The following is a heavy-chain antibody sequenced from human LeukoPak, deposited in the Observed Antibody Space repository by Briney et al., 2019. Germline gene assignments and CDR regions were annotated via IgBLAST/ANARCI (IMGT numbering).Heavy chain of an antibody. Sequence: GGSLRLSCAASGFTSSSYAMSWVRQAPGKGLEWVSAISGSGGSTYYADSVKGRFTISRDNSKNTLYLQMNSLRAEDTALYYCAKQVAVAGIDYWGQGTLVTVSS. CDR1: GFTSSSYA. J-gene: IGHJ4*02. CDR2: ISGSGGST. V-gene: IGHV3-23*01. D-gene: IGHD6-19*01. CDR3: AKQVAVAGIDY.